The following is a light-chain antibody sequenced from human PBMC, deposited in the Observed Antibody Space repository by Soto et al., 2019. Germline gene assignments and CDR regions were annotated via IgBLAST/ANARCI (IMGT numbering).Light chain of an antibody. CDR1: QSVSSSY. CDR3: QQYGSPPWT. J-gene: IGKJ1*01. CDR2: GAS. V-gene: IGKV3-20*01. Sequence: EIVLTQSPGTLSLSPGERATLSCRASQSVSSSYLGWYQQKPGQAPRLLIYGASSRATGIPDRFSGSGSGTDFTLTISRLEPEDFAVYYCQQYGSPPWTFGQGTKVEIK.